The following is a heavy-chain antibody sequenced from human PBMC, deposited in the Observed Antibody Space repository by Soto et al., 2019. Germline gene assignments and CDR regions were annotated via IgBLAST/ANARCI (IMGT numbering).Heavy chain of an antibody. CDR2: IIPIFGTA. D-gene: IGHD2-2*01. J-gene: IGHJ4*02. Sequence: EASVKVSCKASGGTFSSYAISWVRQAPGQGLEWMGGIIPIFGTANYAQKFQGRVTITADESTSTAYMELSSLRSEDTAVYYCARAGSPRGRYQLLELYYFDYWGQGTLVTVSS. CDR3: ARAGSPRGRYQLLELYYFDY. CDR1: GGTFSSYA. V-gene: IGHV1-69*13.